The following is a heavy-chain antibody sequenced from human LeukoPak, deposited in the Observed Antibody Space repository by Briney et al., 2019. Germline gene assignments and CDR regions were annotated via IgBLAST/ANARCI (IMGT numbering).Heavy chain of an antibody. CDR2: IYYSGST. CDR1: GGSFSGYY. V-gene: IGHV4-34*01. D-gene: IGHD6-19*01. J-gene: IGHJ4*02. CDR3: ARGEQWLMYYFDY. Sequence: SETLSLTCAVYGGSFSGYYWSWIRQPPGKGLEWIGSIYYSGSTYYNPSLKSQVTISVDTSKNQFSLKLSSVTAADTAVYYCARGEQWLMYYFDYWGQGTLVTVSS.